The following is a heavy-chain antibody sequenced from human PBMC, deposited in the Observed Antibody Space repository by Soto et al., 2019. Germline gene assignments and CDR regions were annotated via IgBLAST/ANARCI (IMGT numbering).Heavy chain of an antibody. V-gene: IGHV4-39*01. J-gene: IGHJ4*02. CDR2: AAYSGGT. CDR1: GGSIANNNYF. D-gene: IGHD2-15*01. Sequence: SETLSLTCTVSGGSIANNNYFWGWVRQPPGKGLEWIGSAAYSGGTYKNPSLKSRVTVSVDTSKNQFSLKLTSVTAADTAVYYCEKLVVGATSHSDFDFWGQGTPVTVYS. CDR3: EKLVVGATSHSDFDF.